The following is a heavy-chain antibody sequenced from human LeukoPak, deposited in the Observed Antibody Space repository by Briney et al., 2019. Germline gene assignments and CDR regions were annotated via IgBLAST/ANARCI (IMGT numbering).Heavy chain of an antibody. CDR3: ALRGWIVGAMAAFDI. V-gene: IGHV1-2*02. D-gene: IGHD1-26*01. J-gene: IGHJ3*02. CDR1: GYTFTGYY. CDR2: INPNSGGT. Sequence: ASVKVSCKASGYTFTGYYMHWVRQAPGQGLEWMGWINPNSGGTNYAQKLQGRVTMTRDTSISTAYMELSRLRSDDTAVYYCALRGWIVGAMAAFDIWGQGTMVTVSS.